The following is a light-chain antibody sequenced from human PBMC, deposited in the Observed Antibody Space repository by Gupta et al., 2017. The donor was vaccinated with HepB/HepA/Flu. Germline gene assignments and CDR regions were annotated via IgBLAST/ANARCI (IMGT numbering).Light chain of an antibody. Sequence: TGPPSVSGAPGQKITISCTGSSSNIGAGNHVHCYQQLPGAAPKVLIYGNNNRPSEVPDRFSGSTSGTSASLAITGLQAEDEADYYYQSFDNSLRGTVFGGGTKVSVL. J-gene: IGLJ1*01. CDR3: QSFDNSLRGTV. CDR2: GNN. V-gene: IGLV1-40*01. CDR1: SSNIGAGNH.